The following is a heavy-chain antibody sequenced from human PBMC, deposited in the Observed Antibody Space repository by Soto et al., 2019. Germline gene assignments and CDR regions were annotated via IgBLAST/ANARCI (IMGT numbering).Heavy chain of an antibody. CDR2: INHSGST. CDR1: GGSFSGYY. J-gene: IGHJ4*02. Sequence: QVQLQQWGAGLLKPSETLSLTCAVYGGSFSGYYWTWIRQPPGTGLEWIGEINHSGSTNYNPSLKSRVTISEDTSKNQLSLKLTSVTAADTAVYYCASDKITGLFDYWGQGTLVTVSS. V-gene: IGHV4-34*01. CDR3: ASDKITGLFDY. D-gene: IGHD2-8*02.